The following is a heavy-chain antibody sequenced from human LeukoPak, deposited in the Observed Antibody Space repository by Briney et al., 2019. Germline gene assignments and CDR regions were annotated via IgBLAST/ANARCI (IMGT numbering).Heavy chain of an antibody. CDR3: ARLGPTIFGVVRDANAFDI. Sequence: PSETLSLTCTVSGGSISSYYWSWIRQPAGKGLEWIGRIYTSGSTNYNPSIKSRVTMSVDTSKNQFTLKLSSVTAADTAVYYCARLGPTIFGVVRDANAFDIWGQGTMVTVSS. D-gene: IGHD3-3*01. J-gene: IGHJ3*02. CDR2: IYTSGST. V-gene: IGHV4-4*07. CDR1: GGSISSYY.